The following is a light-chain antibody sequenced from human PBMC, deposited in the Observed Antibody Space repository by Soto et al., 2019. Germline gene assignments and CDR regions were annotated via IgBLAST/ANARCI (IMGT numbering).Light chain of an antibody. Sequence: DIQMAQSPSTLXSXXVXXXXXXXRASQTISTWLAWHQQKPGKAPKLLIYDASSLESGVPSRFSGSGSGTEFTLTISNLQPDDFATYYCQQYNSLWTFGQGTKVDI. CDR2: DAS. CDR3: QQYNSLWT. J-gene: IGKJ1*01. V-gene: IGKV1-5*01. CDR1: QTISTW.